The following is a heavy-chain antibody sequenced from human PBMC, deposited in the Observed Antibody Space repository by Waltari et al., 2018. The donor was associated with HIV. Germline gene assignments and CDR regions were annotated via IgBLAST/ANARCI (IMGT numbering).Heavy chain of an antibody. D-gene: IGHD5-18*01. Sequence: QVKLLQSRAEGKTPRSSVKGSCTASGSTFSSYAMRWVRQAPGQGLERMGGIIPIFGTANYAQKFQGRATITADESPSTAYMELSSLRSEDTAVYDCARSEVDTAMGYFDYWGQGTLVTVSS. CDR3: ARSEVDTAMGYFDY. CDR2: IIPIFGTA. J-gene: IGHJ4*02. CDR1: GSTFSSYA. V-gene: IGHV1-69*01.